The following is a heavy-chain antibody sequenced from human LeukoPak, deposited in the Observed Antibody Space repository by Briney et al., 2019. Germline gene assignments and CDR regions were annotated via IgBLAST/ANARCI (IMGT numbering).Heavy chain of an antibody. Sequence: ASVRLSCKAAAHTFTSYGISWVRQARRQGLEWIGWISAYNGKTNYAQKLQGRVTMTTDTSTSTAYMELRSLRSDDTAVYYCARFTFDWTDSNLNTKGSFDPWGQGTLVTVSS. CDR1: AHTFTSYG. V-gene: IGHV1-18*04. CDR3: ARFTFDWTDSNLNTKGSFDP. CDR2: ISAYNGKT. D-gene: IGHD3-9*01. J-gene: IGHJ5*02.